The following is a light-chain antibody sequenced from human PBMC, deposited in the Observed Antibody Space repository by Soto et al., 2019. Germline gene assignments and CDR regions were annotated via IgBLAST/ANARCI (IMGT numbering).Light chain of an antibody. CDR2: GTS. V-gene: IGKV3-15*01. CDR3: QQYNTWPPFT. Sequence: EIGMTQSPATLSVSPGERATLSCRSSQSVSSNLAWYQQKPGQAPRLLLYGTSTRATGIPARFSGSGSGTEFTLTISSLQSEDFAVYYCQQYNTWPPFTFGPGTKVAIK. CDR1: QSVSSN. J-gene: IGKJ3*01.